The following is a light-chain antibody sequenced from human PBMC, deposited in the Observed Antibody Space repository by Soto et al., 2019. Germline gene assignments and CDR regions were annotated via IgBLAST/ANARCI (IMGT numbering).Light chain of an antibody. CDR2: KAS. CDR1: QSISSW. CDR3: QQYNSYQYT. Sequence: DIQMTQSPSTLSASVGDRVTITCRASQSISSWLAWYQQKPGKAPKLLIYKASSLESGVPSRFSGSGYGTEFTLTISSLQPDDFATYYCQQYNSYQYTFGQGTKLEIK. J-gene: IGKJ2*01. V-gene: IGKV1-5*03.